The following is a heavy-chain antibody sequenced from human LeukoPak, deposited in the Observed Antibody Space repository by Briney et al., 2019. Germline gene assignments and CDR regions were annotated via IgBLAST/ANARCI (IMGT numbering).Heavy chain of an antibody. CDR2: IWYDGSNK. D-gene: IGHD4-17*01. Sequence: GRSLRLSCAASGFTFSSYGIHWARQAPGKGLEWVALIWYDGSNKYYEDSVKGRFTISRDNSKNTLYLQMNSLRVEDTAVYYCARDRRGGMTTERGFDYWGQGTLVTVSS. V-gene: IGHV3-33*01. J-gene: IGHJ4*02. CDR1: GFTFSSYG. CDR3: ARDRRGGMTTERGFDY.